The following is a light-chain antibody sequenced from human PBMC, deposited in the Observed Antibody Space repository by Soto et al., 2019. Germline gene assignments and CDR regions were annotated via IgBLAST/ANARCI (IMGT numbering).Light chain of an antibody. J-gene: IGKJ3*01. CDR1: QTVSFY. Sequence: EIVLTQSPATLSLSPGERATLSCRASQTVSFYLAWYQQKPGQAPRLLIYDASKRATGTPARFSGSGSGTDFTPTISSLEPKDFAVYYCQQRSNWPPFTFGPGTKVDI. CDR2: DAS. CDR3: QQRSNWPPFT. V-gene: IGKV3-11*01.